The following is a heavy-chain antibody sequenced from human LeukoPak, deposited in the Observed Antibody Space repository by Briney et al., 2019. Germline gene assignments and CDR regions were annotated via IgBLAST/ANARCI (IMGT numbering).Heavy chain of an antibody. CDR3: ARGPGGRSGYYPLEDNYYYYYMDV. D-gene: IGHD3-22*01. Sequence: GGSLRLSCAASGFTFSSYAMHWVRQAPGQRLEWMGWINAGNGNTKYSQEFRGRVTITRDTSASTAYMELRSLRSDDTAVYYCARGPGGRSGYYPLEDNYYYYYMDVWGKGTTVTVSS. CDR1: GFTFSSYA. J-gene: IGHJ6*03. V-gene: IGHV1-3*01. CDR2: INAGNGNT.